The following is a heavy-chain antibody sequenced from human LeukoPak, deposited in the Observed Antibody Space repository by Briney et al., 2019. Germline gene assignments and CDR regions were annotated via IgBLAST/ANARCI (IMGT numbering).Heavy chain of an antibody. D-gene: IGHD1-26*01. CDR1: GYSISSNYY. Sequence: SETLSLTCTVSGYSISSNYYWAWIRQPPGKGLEWIGNMYHSGTTAYNPSLKSRVTISKDTSKNQFSLNLRFVTAADTAVYFCARVVGATQLDYWGQGILVTVSS. CDR2: MYHSGTT. V-gene: IGHV4-38-2*02. CDR3: ARVVGATQLDY. J-gene: IGHJ4*02.